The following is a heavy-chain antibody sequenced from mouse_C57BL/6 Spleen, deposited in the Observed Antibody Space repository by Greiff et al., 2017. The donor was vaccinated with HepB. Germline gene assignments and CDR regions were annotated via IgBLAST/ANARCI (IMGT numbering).Heavy chain of an antibody. CDR2: INPNNGGT. CDR1: GYTFTDYN. V-gene: IGHV1-22*01. Sequence: EVQLQQSGPELVKPGASVKMSCKASGYTFTDYNMHWVKQSHGKSLEWIGYINPNNGGTSYNQKFKGKATLTVNKSSSTAYMELRSLTSEYSAVYYCARLGYDYDPWFDYWGQGTTLTVSS. D-gene: IGHD2-4*01. J-gene: IGHJ2*01. CDR3: ARLGYDYDPWFDY.